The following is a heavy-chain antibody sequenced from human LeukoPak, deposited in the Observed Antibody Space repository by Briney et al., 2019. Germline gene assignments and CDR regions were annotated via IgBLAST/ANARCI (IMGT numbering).Heavy chain of an antibody. Sequence: ASVKVSCKASGYTFTGYYMHWVRQAPGQGLEWMGWINPNSGGTNYAQKSQGRVTMTRDTSISTAYMELSRLRSDDTAVYYCARIETSQSGDRVYYFDYWGQGTLVTVSS. CDR3: ARIETSQSGDRVYYFDY. CDR2: INPNSGGT. CDR1: GYTFTGYY. V-gene: IGHV1-2*02. J-gene: IGHJ4*02. D-gene: IGHD7-27*01.